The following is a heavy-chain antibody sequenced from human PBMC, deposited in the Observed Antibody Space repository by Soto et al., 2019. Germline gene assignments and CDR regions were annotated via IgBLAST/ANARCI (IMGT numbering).Heavy chain of an antibody. J-gene: IGHJ4*02. Sequence: QITLKESVPTLVKPTQTLTLTCTFSGFSLSTSGVGVGWIRQPPGKALEWLALIYWNDDKRYSPSLKSSITITKDTSKNQVVLTTTNMDHVDTATYYSAHTQDCTNGLCNMYYFDYWGQGTLVTVSS. CDR1: GFSLSTSGVG. CDR3: AHTQDCTNGLCNMYYFDY. D-gene: IGHD2-8*01. CDR2: IYWNDDK. V-gene: IGHV2-5*01.